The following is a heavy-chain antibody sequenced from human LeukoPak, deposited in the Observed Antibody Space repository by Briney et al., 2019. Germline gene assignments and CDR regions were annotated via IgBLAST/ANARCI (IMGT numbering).Heavy chain of an antibody. V-gene: IGHV4-59*01. Sequence: PSETLSLTCTVSGGSISSYYWSWIRQPPGKGLEWIGYIYYSGSTNYNPSLKGRVTISVDTSKNQFSLKLSSVTAADTAVYYCARAGRITIFGVPQHYYGMDVWGQGTTVTVSS. J-gene: IGHJ6*02. CDR3: ARAGRITIFGVPQHYYGMDV. CDR2: IYYSGST. CDR1: GGSISSYY. D-gene: IGHD3-3*01.